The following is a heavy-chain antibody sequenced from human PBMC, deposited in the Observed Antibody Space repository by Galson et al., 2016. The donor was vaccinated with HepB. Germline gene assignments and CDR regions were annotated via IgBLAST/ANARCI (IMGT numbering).Heavy chain of an antibody. D-gene: IGHD4-17*01. V-gene: IGHV3-23*01. CDR3: AKDNYGDHAFAY. J-gene: IGHJ4*02. CDR2: IRADGRNT. Sequence: GKGLEWVSAIRADGRNTYYADSVKGRFTISRDNSKNTVYLQMNSLRAEDTAVYYCAKDNYGDHAFAYWGQGTLVTVSS.